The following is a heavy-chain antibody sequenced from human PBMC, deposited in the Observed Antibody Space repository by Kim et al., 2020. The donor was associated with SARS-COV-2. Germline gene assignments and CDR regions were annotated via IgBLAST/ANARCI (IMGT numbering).Heavy chain of an antibody. CDR3: ARVLVPAAMFSDYYYGMDV. J-gene: IGHJ6*02. CDR2: ISSSSSTI. Sequence: GGSLRLSCAASGFTFSSYSMNWVRQAPGKGLEWVSYISSSSSTIYYADSVKGRFTISRDNAKNSLYLQMNSLRDEDTAVYYCARVLVPAAMFSDYYYGMDVWGQGTTVTVSS. V-gene: IGHV3-48*02. CDR1: GFTFSSYS. D-gene: IGHD2-2*01.